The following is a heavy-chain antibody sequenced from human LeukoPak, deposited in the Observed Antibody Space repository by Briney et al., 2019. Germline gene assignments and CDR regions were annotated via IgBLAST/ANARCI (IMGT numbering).Heavy chain of an antibody. V-gene: IGHV3-49*03. CDR2: IRSKAYGETA. Sequence: GGSLRLSCTASGFTFGDYAMSWIRQAPGKGMEWVGFIRSKAYGETADYAASVKGRFTISRDDSKAIGYLQMNSLKTEDTAVYHCTRDRGAYNLYDYWGQGTLVTVSS. CDR1: GFTFGDYA. J-gene: IGHJ4*02. CDR3: TRDRGAYNLYDY. D-gene: IGHD1-1*01.